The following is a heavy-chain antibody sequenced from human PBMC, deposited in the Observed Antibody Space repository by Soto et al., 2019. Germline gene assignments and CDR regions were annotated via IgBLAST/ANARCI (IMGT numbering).Heavy chain of an antibody. CDR2: IYYSGST. J-gene: IGHJ6*03. V-gene: IGHV4-59*08. CDR1: GGSISSYY. Sequence: SETLSLTCTVSGGSISSYYWSWIRQPPGKGLEWIGYIYYSGSTNYNPSLKSRVTISVDTSKNQFSLKLSSVTAADTAVYYCARLRVVPAAPLYYYYYMDVWGKGTTVTVSS. CDR3: ARLRVVPAAPLYYYYYMDV. D-gene: IGHD2-2*01.